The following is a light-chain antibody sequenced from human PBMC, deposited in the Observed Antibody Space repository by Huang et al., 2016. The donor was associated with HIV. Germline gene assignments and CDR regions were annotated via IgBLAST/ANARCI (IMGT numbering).Light chain of an antibody. V-gene: IGKV3-11*01. CDR2: NAS. CDR3: QQRNNWPPYT. Sequence: EIVLTQSPATLSLSQGDRATLSCRASQSVGRYLAWYQQKPGQAPRLLIYNASNRATGVPCRFSGSGSGTDFTLTISSLEPEDFAVYYCQQRNNWPPYTFGQGTKLEIK. J-gene: IGKJ2*01. CDR1: QSVGRY.